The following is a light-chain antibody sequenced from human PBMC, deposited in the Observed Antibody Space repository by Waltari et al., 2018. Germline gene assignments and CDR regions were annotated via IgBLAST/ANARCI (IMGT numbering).Light chain of an antibody. Sequence: QSVLPHPPPVSGAPGERGTIACTARSPHIGVGADVHWDQQLPVTAPKLRIYGNSNRPSGVPDRFSGSKSGTSASLAITGLQAEDEADYYCQSYDSSLSGSVFGGGTKLTVL. J-gene: IGLJ2*01. CDR3: QSYDSSLSGSV. CDR1: SPHIGVGAD. V-gene: IGLV1-40*01. CDR2: GNS.